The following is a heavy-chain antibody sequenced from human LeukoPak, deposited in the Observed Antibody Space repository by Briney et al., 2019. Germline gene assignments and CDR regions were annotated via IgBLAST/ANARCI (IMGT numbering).Heavy chain of an antibody. D-gene: IGHD5-18*01. CDR3: ARADTAMVAYYFDY. J-gene: IGHJ4*02. Sequence: GGSLRLSCAASGFTFSSYAMHWVRQAPGKGLEYVSAISSNGGSTYYADSVKGRFTISRDNSKNTLYLQMGSLRAEDMAVYYCARADTAMVAYYFDYWGQGTLVTVSS. CDR2: ISSNGGST. V-gene: IGHV3-64*02. CDR1: GFTFSSYA.